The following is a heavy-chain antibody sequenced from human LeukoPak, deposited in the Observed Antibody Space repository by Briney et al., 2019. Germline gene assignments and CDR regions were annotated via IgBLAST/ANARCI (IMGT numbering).Heavy chain of an antibody. V-gene: IGHV4-59*13. CDR2: VYYSGRT. D-gene: IGHD2-2*01. CDR1: GGSISSYY. Sequence: SETLSLTCTVSGGSISSYYWSWIRQPPGKGLEWVGYVYYSGRTNYNPSRNSRVTISVDTSKNPFSLNLSSVTAADTAMYYCARDAHNATLGWNLDLWGRGALVTVSS. J-gene: IGHJ2*01. CDR3: ARDAHNATLGWNLDL.